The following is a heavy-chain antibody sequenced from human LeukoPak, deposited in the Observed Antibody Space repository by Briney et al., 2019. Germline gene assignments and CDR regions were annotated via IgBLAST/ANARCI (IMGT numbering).Heavy chain of an antibody. Sequence: PSETLSLTCTVSGGSISSYYWSWIRQPPGKGLEWIGYIYYNGSTNYNPSLKSRVTISVDTSKNQFSLKLSSVTAADTAVYYCARTYGSGSYYANNWFDPWGQGTLATVSS. J-gene: IGHJ5*02. D-gene: IGHD3-10*01. V-gene: IGHV4-59*01. CDR2: IYYNGST. CDR1: GGSISSYY. CDR3: ARTYGSGSYYANNWFDP.